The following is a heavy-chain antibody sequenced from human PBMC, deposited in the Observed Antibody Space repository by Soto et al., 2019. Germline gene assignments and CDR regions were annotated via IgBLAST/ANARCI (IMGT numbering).Heavy chain of an antibody. CDR3: ARDGGDGYNSPFFDY. CDR1: GGTFSSYA. J-gene: IGHJ4*02. D-gene: IGHD5-12*01. V-gene: IGHV1-69*13. Sequence: SVTVSCKASGGTFSSYAISWVRQAPGQGLEWMGGIIPIFGTANYAQKFQGRVTITADESTSTAYMELSSLRSEDTAVYYCARDGGDGYNSPFFDYWGQGTLVTVSS. CDR2: IIPIFGTA.